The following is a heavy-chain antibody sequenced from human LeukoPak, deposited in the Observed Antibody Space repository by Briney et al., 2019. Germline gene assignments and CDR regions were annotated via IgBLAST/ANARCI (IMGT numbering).Heavy chain of an antibody. CDR2: MNPNSGNT. Sequence: MGWMNPNSGNTGYAQKFQGRVTMTRNTSISTAYMELSSLRSEDTAVYYCASTIDGALDYWGQGTLVTVSS. CDR3: ASTIDGALDY. V-gene: IGHV1-8*01. D-gene: IGHD2-2*01. J-gene: IGHJ4*02.